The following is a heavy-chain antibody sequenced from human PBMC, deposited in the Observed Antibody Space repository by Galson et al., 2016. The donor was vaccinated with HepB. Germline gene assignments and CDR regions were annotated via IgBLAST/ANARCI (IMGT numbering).Heavy chain of an antibody. CDR3: ARAGGRLYYDTNGQPGAFDF. CDR2: IIPVVDVT. Sequence: SVKVSCKASGGSFSSYAINWVRQAPGHGLEWMGRIIPVVDVTNYAQRFQGRVTITADASTRTGYLELSSLRSDDTAMYFCARAGGRLYYDTNGQPGAFDFWGQGTLVTVSS. D-gene: IGHD3-22*01. V-gene: IGHV1-69*04. J-gene: IGHJ3*01. CDR1: GGSFSSYA.